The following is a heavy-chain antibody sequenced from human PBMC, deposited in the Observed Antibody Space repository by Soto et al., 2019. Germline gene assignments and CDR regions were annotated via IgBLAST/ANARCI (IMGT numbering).Heavy chain of an antibody. V-gene: IGHV4-59*08. D-gene: IGHD2-2*01. CDR2: IYYSGST. Sequence: SETLSLTCTVSGGSISSYYWSWIRQPPGKGLEWIGYIYYSGSTNYNPSLKSRVTISVDTSKNQFFLKLSSVTAADTAVYYCARSRGIVVVPAAMLWFDPWGQGTLVTVSS. CDR1: GGSISSYY. CDR3: ARSRGIVVVPAAMLWFDP. J-gene: IGHJ5*02.